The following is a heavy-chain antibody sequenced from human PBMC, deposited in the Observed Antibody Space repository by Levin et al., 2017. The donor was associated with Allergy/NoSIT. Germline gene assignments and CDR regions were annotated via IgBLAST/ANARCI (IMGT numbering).Heavy chain of an antibody. J-gene: IGHJ6*02. Sequence: ASVKVSCKASGYTFTSYDINWVRQATGQGLEWMGWMNPNSGNTGYAQKFQGRVTMTRNTSISTAYMELSSLRSEDTAVYYCARGEEMATIMYYYGMDVWGQGTTVTVSS. D-gene: IGHD5-24*01. CDR3: ARGEEMATIMYYYGMDV. CDR1: GYTFTSYD. V-gene: IGHV1-8*01. CDR2: MNPNSGNT.